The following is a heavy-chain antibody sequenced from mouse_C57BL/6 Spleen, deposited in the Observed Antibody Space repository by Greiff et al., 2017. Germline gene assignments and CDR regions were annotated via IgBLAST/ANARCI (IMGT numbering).Heavy chain of an antibody. V-gene: IGHV5-17*01. CDR1: GFTFSDYG. J-gene: IGHJ1*03. D-gene: IGHD1-1*01. CDR3: ARNYGSSHWYFDV. Sequence: EVQRVESGGGLVKPGGSLKLSCAASGFTFSDYGMHWVRQAPEKGLEWVAYISSGSSTIYYADTVKGRFTISRDNAKNTLFLQMTSLRSEDTVMYYCARNYGSSHWYFDVWGTGTTVTVSS. CDR2: ISSGSSTI.